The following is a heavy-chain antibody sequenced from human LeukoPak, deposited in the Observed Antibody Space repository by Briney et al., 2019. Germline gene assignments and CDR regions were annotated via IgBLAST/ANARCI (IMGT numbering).Heavy chain of an antibody. Sequence: GESLKISCKGSGYSFTSYWIGWVRQMPGKGLEWRGIIYPGDSDTRYSPSFQGQVTISADKSISTAYLQWSSLKASDTVMYYCARRSGSYYDSSGYYAYWGQGTLVTVSS. V-gene: IGHV5-51*01. D-gene: IGHD3-22*01. CDR1: GYSFTSYW. J-gene: IGHJ4*02. CDR3: ARRSGSYYDSSGYYAY. CDR2: IYPGDSDT.